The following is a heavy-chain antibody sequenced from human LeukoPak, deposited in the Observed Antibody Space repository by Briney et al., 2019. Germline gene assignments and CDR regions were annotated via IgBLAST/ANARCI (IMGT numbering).Heavy chain of an antibody. Sequence: GGSLRLSCAASGFTFSSHSMNWVRQAPGKGLDWVSSISSSSTYIYYADSVKGRFTISRDNAKNSLYLQMNSLRAEDTAVYFCARDLRQLTSYFDFWGQGTQVTVSS. CDR2: ISSSSTYI. V-gene: IGHV3-21*01. J-gene: IGHJ4*02. CDR1: GFTFSSHS. D-gene: IGHD6-13*01. CDR3: ARDLRQLTSYFDF.